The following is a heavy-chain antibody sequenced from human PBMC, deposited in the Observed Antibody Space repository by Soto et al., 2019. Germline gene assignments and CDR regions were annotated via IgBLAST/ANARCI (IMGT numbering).Heavy chain of an antibody. CDR2: ISAYNGNT. D-gene: IGHD5-12*01. J-gene: IGHJ4*02. V-gene: IGHV1-18*01. Sequence: QVQLVQSGAEVKKPGASVKVSCKASGYTFTSYGISWVRQAPGQGLEWMGWISAYNGNTKYAQKLQGRVTMTTDTTTSTDYMELRSLRSDDAAVYYCARDKAMALPDAWGQGTLVTVSS. CDR1: GYTFTSYG. CDR3: ARDKAMALPDA.